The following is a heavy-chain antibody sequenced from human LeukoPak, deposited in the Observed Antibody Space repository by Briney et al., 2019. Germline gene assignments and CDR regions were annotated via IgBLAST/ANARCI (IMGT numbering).Heavy chain of an antibody. D-gene: IGHD3-9*01. V-gene: IGHV3-21*01. Sequence: GGSLRLSCAASGFTFSSYSMNRVRQAPGKGLEWVSSISSSSSYIYYADSVKGRFTISRDNAKNSLYLQMNSLRAEDTAVYYCARDSVPLEQILTGYYFYYGMDVWGKGTTVTVSS. CDR2: ISSSSSYI. CDR3: ARDSVPLEQILTGYYFYYGMDV. CDR1: GFTFSSYS. J-gene: IGHJ6*04.